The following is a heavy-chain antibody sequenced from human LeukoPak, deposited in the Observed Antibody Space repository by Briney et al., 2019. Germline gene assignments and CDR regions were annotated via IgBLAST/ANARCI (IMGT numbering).Heavy chain of an antibody. J-gene: IGHJ6*02. D-gene: IGHD5-12*01. CDR3: AREFRGYSGYDDYYYGMDV. CDR1: GDTVSSNSAA. Sequence: SQTLSLTCAISGDTVSSNSAAWNWIRQSPSRGLEWLGRTYYRSKWYNDYAVSVKSRITINPDTSKNQFSLQLNSVTPEDTAVYYCAREFRGYSGYDDYYYGMDVWGQGTTVTVSS. CDR2: TYYRSKWYN. V-gene: IGHV6-1*01.